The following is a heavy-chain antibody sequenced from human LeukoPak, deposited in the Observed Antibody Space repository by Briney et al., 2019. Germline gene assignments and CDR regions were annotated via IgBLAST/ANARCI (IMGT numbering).Heavy chain of an antibody. V-gene: IGHV3-48*03. J-gene: IGHJ4*02. CDR3: ARATSFDY. CDR2: IALSGSTI. CDR1: GFTFTSDE. Sequence: GGSLRLSCAASGFTFTSDEMNWVRQAPGQGLEWVSYIALSGSTIYYAESVKGRFTIARDNAKDSLYLQMNSLRAEDTAVYYCARATSFDYWGQGTLVTVSS.